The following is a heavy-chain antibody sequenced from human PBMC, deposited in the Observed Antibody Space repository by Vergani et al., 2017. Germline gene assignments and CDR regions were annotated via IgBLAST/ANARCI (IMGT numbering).Heavy chain of an antibody. V-gene: IGHV1-69*18. J-gene: IGHJ6*03. CDR2: IIPIFGTA. Sequence: QVQLVQSGAEVKKPGSSVKVSCKASGGTFSSYAISWVRQAPGQGLEWMGRIIPIFGTANYAQKFQGRVTITADESTSTAYMELSSLRSEDTAVYYCATSIAAAGTTYYYMDVWGKGTTVTVSS. CDR3: ATSIAAAGTTYYYMDV. D-gene: IGHD6-13*01. CDR1: GGTFSSYA.